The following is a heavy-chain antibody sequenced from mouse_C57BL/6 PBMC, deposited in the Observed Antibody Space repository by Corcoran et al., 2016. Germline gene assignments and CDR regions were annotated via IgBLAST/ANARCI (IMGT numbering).Heavy chain of an antibody. J-gene: IGHJ2*01. CDR2: INPNNGGT. V-gene: IGHV1-26*01. CDR3: ARRGYYGNFDY. Sequence: EVQLQQSGPELVKPGASVKISCKASGYTFTDYYMNWVKQSHGKSLEWIGDINPNNGGTSYNQKFKGKATLTVDKSSSTAYMELRSLTSEDSAVYYCARRGYYGNFDYWGQGTTLTVSS. D-gene: IGHD1-1*01. CDR1: GYTFTDYY.